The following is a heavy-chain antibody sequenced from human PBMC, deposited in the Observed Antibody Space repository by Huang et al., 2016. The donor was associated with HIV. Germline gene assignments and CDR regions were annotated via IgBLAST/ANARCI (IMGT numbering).Heavy chain of an antibody. Sequence: LLLRESGSGLVKTSETMSLSCTVAFASIRGNFKYWTWVRQSPGKGLELIASMNYGGRTYYNPSLKSRVSMSVDTSHTQHFALTLASVTAADTAVYFCASGPVIVSISRFYFEQWGPGILVTV. CDR1: FASIRGNFKY. D-gene: IGHD3-22*01. CDR3: ASGPVIVSISRFYFEQ. CDR2: MNYGGRT. J-gene: IGHJ4*02. V-gene: IGHV4-39*02.